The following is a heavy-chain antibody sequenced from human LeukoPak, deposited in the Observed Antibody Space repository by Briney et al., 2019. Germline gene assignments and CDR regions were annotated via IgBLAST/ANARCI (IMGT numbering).Heavy chain of an antibody. V-gene: IGHV3-23*01. CDR1: GFTFRSYA. CDR2: ITDSGVTT. D-gene: IGHD1-26*01. J-gene: IGHJ4*02. Sequence: PGESLRLSCAASGFTFRSYAMRWVRQAPGKGLEWVSVITDSGVTTFYADSVKGRFTISRDNSKSTLYLQMNSLSAEDSAIYYCAKLWRGSYPRYFDYWGQGALVTVSS. CDR3: AKLWRGSYPRYFDY.